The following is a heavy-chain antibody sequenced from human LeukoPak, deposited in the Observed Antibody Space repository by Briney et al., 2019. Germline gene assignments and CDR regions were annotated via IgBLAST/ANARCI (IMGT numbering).Heavy chain of an antibody. D-gene: IGHD3-22*01. CDR1: GGYISSYY. V-gene: IGHV4-59*08. CDR3: ARLYYDSSGYYQFDY. CDR2: IYYSGST. Sequence: SQTLSLTCTVSGGYISSYYWSWIRQPPGKGLEWIGYIYYSGSTNYNPSLKSRVTISVDTSKNQFSLKLSSVTAADTAVYYCARLYYDSSGYYQFDYWGQGTLVTVSS. J-gene: IGHJ4*02.